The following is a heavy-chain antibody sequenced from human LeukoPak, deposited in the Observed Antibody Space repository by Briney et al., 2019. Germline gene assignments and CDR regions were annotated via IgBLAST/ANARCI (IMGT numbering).Heavy chain of an antibody. V-gene: IGHV3-7*02. D-gene: IGHD3-10*01. J-gene: IGHJ4*02. CDR1: RFTFSSYW. Sequence: GGSLRLSCAASRFTFSSYWMSWVRQAPGKGLEWVANINQDGSEKFYVDAVKGRFTISRESAKNSLYLQMNSLRAEDTAVYYCAKYGSGSNFDYWGQGILVTVSS. CDR2: INQDGSEK. CDR3: AKYGSGSNFDY.